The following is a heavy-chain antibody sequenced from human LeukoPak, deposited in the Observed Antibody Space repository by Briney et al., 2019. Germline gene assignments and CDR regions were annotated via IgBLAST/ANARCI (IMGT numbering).Heavy chain of an antibody. J-gene: IGHJ4*02. CDR2: IYSGGTT. V-gene: IGHV3-53*01. Sequence: GGSLRLSCAASGFTVSSNYMSWVRQAAGKGLEWVSVIYSGGTTFYADSVKGRFTISRDNSKNTLYLQTNSLRADDTAVYYCTKLKGWYGEGYFDYWGQGTLVTVSS. CDR3: TKLKGWYGEGYFDY. CDR1: GFTVSSNY. D-gene: IGHD3-10*01.